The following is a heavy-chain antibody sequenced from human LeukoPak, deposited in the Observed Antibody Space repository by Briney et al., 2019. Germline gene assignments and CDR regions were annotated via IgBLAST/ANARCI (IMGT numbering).Heavy chain of an antibody. J-gene: IGHJ4*02. CDR1: GYSFPTYW. CDR2: IYPGDSDT. CDR3: ARRSTYGSGTNYLFDY. Sequence: GESLKISCKGSGYSFPTYWIAWVRQMPGKGLEWMGIIYPGDSDTRSSPSFQGQITISADKSISTAYLQWSSLKASDTAMYYCARRSTYGSGTNYLFDYWGQGTLVTVSS. D-gene: IGHD3-10*01. V-gene: IGHV5-51*01.